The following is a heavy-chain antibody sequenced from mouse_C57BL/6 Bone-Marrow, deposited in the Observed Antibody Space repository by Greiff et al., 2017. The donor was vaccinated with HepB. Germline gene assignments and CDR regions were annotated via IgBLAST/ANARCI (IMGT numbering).Heavy chain of an antibody. D-gene: IGHD2-1*01. CDR3: ARIHYGNYVGAMDY. Sequence: LQQPGAELVKPGASVKMSCKASGYTFTSYWITWVKQRPGQGLEWIGDIYPGSGSTNYNEKFKSKATLTVDTSSSTAYMQLSSLTSEDSAVYYCARIHYGNYVGAMDYWGQGTSVTVSS. J-gene: IGHJ4*01. CDR2: IYPGSGST. CDR1: GYTFTSYW. V-gene: IGHV1-55*01.